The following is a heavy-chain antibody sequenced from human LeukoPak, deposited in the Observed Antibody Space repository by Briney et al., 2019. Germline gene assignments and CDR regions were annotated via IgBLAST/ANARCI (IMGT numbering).Heavy chain of an antibody. Sequence: ASVKVSCKASGYTXTGYYLHWVRQAPGQGLEWMGWLNPNSGVTRYAQNFQGRVTMTRDTSVSTAYMELSSLRSDDTAVYYCARDSSGSFGDYWGQGTLVAVSS. V-gene: IGHV1-2*02. CDR3: ARDSSGSFGDY. CDR2: LNPNSGVT. D-gene: IGHD6-19*01. J-gene: IGHJ4*02. CDR1: GYTXTGYY.